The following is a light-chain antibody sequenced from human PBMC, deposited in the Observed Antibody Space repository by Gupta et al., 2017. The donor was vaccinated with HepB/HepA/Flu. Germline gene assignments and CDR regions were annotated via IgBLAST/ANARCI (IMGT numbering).Light chain of an antibody. V-gene: IGLV2-8*01. Sequence: QSALTQPPSASGSPGQSVTISCTGTSSDVGGYNYVSWYQLHPGKAPKLMIYDVTNRPSGVPYRFSGSKSGNTASLTVSGLQAEDEADYYCSSYAGSNNFVFGTGTKVTVL. J-gene: IGLJ1*01. CDR2: DVT. CDR3: SSYAGSNNFV. CDR1: SSDVGGYNY.